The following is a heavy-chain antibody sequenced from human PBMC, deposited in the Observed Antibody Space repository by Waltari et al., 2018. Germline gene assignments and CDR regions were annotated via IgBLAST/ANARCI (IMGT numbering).Heavy chain of an antibody. CDR2: ISSSSSTI. Sequence: EVQLVESGGGLVQPGGSLRLSCAASGFTFSSYSMNWVRQAPGKGVEWGSYISSSSSTIYYADSVKGRFTISRDNAKNSLYLQMNSLRAEDTAVYYCARDPAYCGGDCSLWGQGTLVTVSS. J-gene: IGHJ4*02. CDR1: GFTFSSYS. V-gene: IGHV3-48*01. CDR3: ARDPAYCGGDCSL. D-gene: IGHD2-21*02.